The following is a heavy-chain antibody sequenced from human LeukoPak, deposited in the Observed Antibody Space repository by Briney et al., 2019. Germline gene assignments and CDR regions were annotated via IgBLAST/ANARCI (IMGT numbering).Heavy chain of an antibody. V-gene: IGHV1-69*13. CDR2: IIPIFGTA. Sequence: SVKVSCKASGGTFSSYAISWVRQAPGQGLEWMGGIIPIFGTANYAQRFQGRVTITADESTSTAYMELSSLRSEDTAVYYCARVGAVAGADYYYYGMDVWGQGTTVTVSS. D-gene: IGHD6-19*01. J-gene: IGHJ6*02. CDR3: ARVGAVAGADYYYYGMDV. CDR1: GGTFSSYA.